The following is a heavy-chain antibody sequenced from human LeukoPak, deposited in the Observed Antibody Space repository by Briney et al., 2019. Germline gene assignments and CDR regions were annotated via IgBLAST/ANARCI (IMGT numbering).Heavy chain of an antibody. CDR1: GGSISSSNW. V-gene: IGHV4-4*02. CDR3: ARGVQLNAFDI. Sequence: PSGTLSLTCAVSGGSISSSNWWSWVRQPPGKGLEWIGEIYHSGSTNYNPSLKSRVTISADKSKNQFSLKLSSVTAADTAVYYCARGVQLNAFDIWGQGTMVTVSS. J-gene: IGHJ3*02. CDR2: IYHSGST. D-gene: IGHD5-18*01.